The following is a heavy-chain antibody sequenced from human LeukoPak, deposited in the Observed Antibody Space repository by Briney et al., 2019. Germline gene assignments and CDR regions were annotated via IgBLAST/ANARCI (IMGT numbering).Heavy chain of an antibody. CDR1: GGSFSGYY. Sequence: SETLSLTCAVYGGSFSGYYWSWIRQPPGKGLEWIGEINHSGSTNYNPSLKSRVTISVGTSKNQFSLKLSSVTAADTAVYYCARGLRGRAITIFGVVAKTPFDPWGQGTLVTVSS. J-gene: IGHJ5*02. V-gene: IGHV4-34*01. CDR3: ARGLRGRAITIFGVVAKTPFDP. D-gene: IGHD3-3*01. CDR2: INHSGST.